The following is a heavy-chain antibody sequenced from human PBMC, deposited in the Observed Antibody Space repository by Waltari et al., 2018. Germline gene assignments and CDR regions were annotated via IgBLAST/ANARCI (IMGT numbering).Heavy chain of an antibody. Sequence: EVQLVESGGGSVQPGGSLRHSCAASGMTFSNYWMNWVRQATGKGLEWVANIKEEGSEKNYVDSVDGRFRISKNNAQNSLYLQMNSLRAEDTAIYYLVTGLTTVTAKDYFDHWGQGALVTVS. D-gene: IGHD4-17*01. CDR2: IKEEGSEK. CDR3: VTGLTTVTAKDYFDH. J-gene: IGHJ4*02. V-gene: IGHV3-7*01. CDR1: GMTFSNYW.